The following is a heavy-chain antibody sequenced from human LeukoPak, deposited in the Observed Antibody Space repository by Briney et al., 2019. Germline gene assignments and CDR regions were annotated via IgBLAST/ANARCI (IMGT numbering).Heavy chain of an antibody. V-gene: IGHV3-23*01. CDR1: GLTFSNNA. Sequence: GGSLRLSCAASGLTFSNNAMNWVRQAPGKGLEWVSSISGGGETTYYADSAKGRFTISRDNSQNTLYLQMNSLRAEDTAVYYCARDYADYVGYFFFDYWGQGTLVTVSS. J-gene: IGHJ4*02. D-gene: IGHD4-17*01. CDR2: ISGGGETT. CDR3: ARDYADYVGYFFFDY.